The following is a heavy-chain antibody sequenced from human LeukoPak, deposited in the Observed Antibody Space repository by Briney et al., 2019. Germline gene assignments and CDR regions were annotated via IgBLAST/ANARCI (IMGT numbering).Heavy chain of an antibody. Sequence: PSETLSLTCTVSGGSISSYYWNWIRQPPGKGLEWIGYIYYSGSTNYKPSLESRVTISVDTSKNQFSLRLRSVTAADTAVYYCARFFSRNRSGYYYRLWDWYFDLWGRGTLVTVSS. CDR1: GGSISSYY. D-gene: IGHD3-22*01. J-gene: IGHJ2*01. V-gene: IGHV4-59*08. CDR2: IYYSGST. CDR3: ARFFSRNRSGYYYRLWDWYFDL.